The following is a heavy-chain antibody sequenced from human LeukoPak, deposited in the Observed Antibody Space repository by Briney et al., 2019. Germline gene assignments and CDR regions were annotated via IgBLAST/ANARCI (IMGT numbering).Heavy chain of an antibody. CDR1: GFTFSNAW. J-gene: IGHJ4*02. CDR3: TTPYYDFWTGGDY. Sequence: GGSLRLSCAASGFTFSNAWMSWARQAPGKGLEWGGRIKSKTDGGTTDYAAHVKGGFTISRDDSKNTLYLQMNSLKTEDTAVYYCTTPYYDFWTGGDYWGQGTLVTVSS. D-gene: IGHD3-3*01. V-gene: IGHV3-15*01. CDR2: IKSKTDGGTT.